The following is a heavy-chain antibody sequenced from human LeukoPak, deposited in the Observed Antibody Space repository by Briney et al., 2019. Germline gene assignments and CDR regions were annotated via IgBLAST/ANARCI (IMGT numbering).Heavy chain of an antibody. CDR2: IYYSGST. Sequence: PSETLSLTCSVSDGSISSYYWSWIRQPPGKGLEWIGYIYYSGSTNYNPSLKSRVTISVDMSKNQFSLKLSSVTAADTAVYYCARAVTYYYDSSGYPTLDYWGQGTLVTVSS. CDR1: DGSISSYY. J-gene: IGHJ4*02. V-gene: IGHV4-59*08. CDR3: ARAVTYYYDSSGYPTLDY. D-gene: IGHD3-22*01.